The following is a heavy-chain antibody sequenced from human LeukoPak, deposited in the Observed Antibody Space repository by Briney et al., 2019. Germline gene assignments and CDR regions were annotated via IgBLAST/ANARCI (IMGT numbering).Heavy chain of an antibody. J-gene: IGHJ4*02. CDR1: GGSISSGGYD. V-gene: IGHV4-30-2*01. CDR2: IYHSGST. D-gene: IGHD2-8*01. Sequence: PSQTLSLTCTVSGGSISSGGYDWSWIRQPPGKGLEWIGYIYHSGSTYYNPSLKSRVTISVDRSKNQFSLKLSSVTAADTAVYYCARVARVKYAPMAPFDYWGQGTLVTVSS. CDR3: ARVARVKYAPMAPFDY.